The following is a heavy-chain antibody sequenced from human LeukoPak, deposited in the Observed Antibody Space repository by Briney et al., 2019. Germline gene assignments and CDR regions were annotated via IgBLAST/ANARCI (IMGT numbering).Heavy chain of an antibody. J-gene: IGHJ4*02. CDR1: GFTFSSYW. CDR3: AKGWGVRLTGYYFDY. V-gene: IGHV3-7*03. CDR2: INQDGSEK. D-gene: IGHD7-27*01. Sequence: QPGGSLRLSCAASGFTFSSYWMSWVRQAPGKGLEWVANINQDGSEKYYVDSVKGRFTISRDNAKNTLYLQMNSLRAEDTAVYYCAKGWGVRLTGYYFDYWGQGTLVTVSS.